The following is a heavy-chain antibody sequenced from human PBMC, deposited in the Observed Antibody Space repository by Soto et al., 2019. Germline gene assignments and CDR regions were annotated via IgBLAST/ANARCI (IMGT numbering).Heavy chain of an antibody. Sequence: EVQLLESGGGLVQPGGSLRLSCAASGFTFSSYAMSWVRQAPGKGLEWVSAISGSGGSTYYADSVKGRFTISRDNSKNTLYLQINSLRAEDTAVYYCAKAIPVLAAPAAHFDYWGQGTLVTVSS. D-gene: IGHD2-15*01. CDR2: ISGSGGST. CDR3: AKAIPVLAAPAAHFDY. J-gene: IGHJ4*02. V-gene: IGHV3-23*01. CDR1: GFTFSSYA.